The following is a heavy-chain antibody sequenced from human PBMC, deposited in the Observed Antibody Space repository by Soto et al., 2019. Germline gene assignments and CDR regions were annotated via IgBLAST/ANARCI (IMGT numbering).Heavy chain of an antibody. CDR1: GYTFTSYG. CDR2: ISAYNGNT. D-gene: IGHD2-2*02. Sequence: ASVKVSCKASGYTFTSYGISWVRQAPGQGLEWMGWISAYNGNTNYAQKLQGRVTMTTDTSTSTAYMELRSLRSDDTAVYYCARGDVVVPAAITQYYYYGMDVWGQGTTVTVSS. CDR3: ARGDVVVPAAITQYYYYGMDV. J-gene: IGHJ6*02. V-gene: IGHV1-18*01.